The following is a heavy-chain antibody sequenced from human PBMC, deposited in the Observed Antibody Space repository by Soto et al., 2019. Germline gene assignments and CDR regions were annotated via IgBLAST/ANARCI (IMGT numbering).Heavy chain of an antibody. CDR1: GFTFSSYW. CDR2: IKQDGSEK. V-gene: IGHV3-7*03. Sequence: LRLSCAASGFTFSSYWMSWVRQAPGKGLEWVANIKQDGSEKYYVDSVKGRFTISRDNAKNSLYLQMNSLRAEDTAVYYCARSYYDILTGYYSNYYYGMDVWGQGTTVTVSS. D-gene: IGHD3-9*01. CDR3: ARSYYDILTGYYSNYYYGMDV. J-gene: IGHJ6*02.